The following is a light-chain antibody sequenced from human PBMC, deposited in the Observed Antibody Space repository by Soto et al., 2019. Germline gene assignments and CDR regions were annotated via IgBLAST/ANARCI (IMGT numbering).Light chain of an antibody. CDR3: YSYAGENLYV. CDR2: EGT. Sequence: QSVLAQPASVSASPGQSITIPCTGTSRDVGSYNLVSWFQQHPGKVPKLLIYEGTERPSGLSDRFSGSKSGTTASLTISVLQAEDEAHYYCYSYAGENLYVFGTGTKGTVL. V-gene: IGLV2-23*01. CDR1: SRDVGSYNL. J-gene: IGLJ1*01.